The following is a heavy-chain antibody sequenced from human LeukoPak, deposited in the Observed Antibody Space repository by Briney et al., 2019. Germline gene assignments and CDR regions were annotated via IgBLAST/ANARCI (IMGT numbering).Heavy chain of an antibody. CDR3: AKVVYTSSGSSRYYFDY. CDR1: GFTFSTYA. D-gene: IGHD3-22*01. Sequence: GGSLRLSCAASGFTFSTYAMSWVRQAPGKGLEWVSTISGSGGSTYYADSVKGRFTISRDNSKNTLYLPMNSLRAEDTAVYYCAKVVYTSSGSSRYYFDYWGQGTLVTVSS. CDR2: ISGSGGST. J-gene: IGHJ4*02. V-gene: IGHV3-23*01.